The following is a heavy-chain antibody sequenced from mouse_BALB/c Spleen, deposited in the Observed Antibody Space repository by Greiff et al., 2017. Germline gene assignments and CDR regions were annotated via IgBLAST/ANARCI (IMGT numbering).Heavy chain of an antibody. CDR2: IYPGGGYT. Sequence: VQLQQSGAELVRPGTSVKISCKASGYTFTNYWLGWVKQRPGHGLEWIGDIYPGGGYTNYNEKFKGKATLTADTSSSTAYMQLSSLTSEDSAVYFCARSYGNYWYFDVWGAGTTVTVSS. CDR3: ARSYGNYWYFDV. D-gene: IGHD2-1*01. J-gene: IGHJ1*01. CDR1: GYTFTNYW. V-gene: IGHV1-63*02.